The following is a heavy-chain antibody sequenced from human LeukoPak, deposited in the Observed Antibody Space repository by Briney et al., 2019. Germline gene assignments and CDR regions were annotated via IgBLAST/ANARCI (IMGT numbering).Heavy chain of an antibody. D-gene: IGHD1-26*01. J-gene: IGHJ6*02. CDR1: GGTFSSYT. V-gene: IGHV1-69*02. CDR3: VRAVGATNYYYYGMDV. Sequence: ASVKVSCKASGGTFSSYTISWVRQAPGQGLEWMGRIIPILGIANYAQKFQGRVTITADKSTSTAYMELSSLRSEDTAVYYCVRAVGATNYYYYGMDVWGQGTTVTVSS. CDR2: IIPILGIA.